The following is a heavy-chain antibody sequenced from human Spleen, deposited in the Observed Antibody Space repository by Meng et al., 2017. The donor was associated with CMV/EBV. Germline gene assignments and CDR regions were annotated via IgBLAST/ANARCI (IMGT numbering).Heavy chain of an antibody. CDR1: GFTFSSFG. CDR2: ISSSSTYI. Sequence: SGFTFSSFGMNWVRQAPGKGLEWVSSISSSSTYIYYADSVKGRFTISRDNAKNSLFLQMDNLRAEDTAVYFCTKNYYDSSGYYPPPDYWGQGTLVTVSS. J-gene: IGHJ4*02. V-gene: IGHV3-21*01. CDR3: TKNYYDSSGYYPPPDY. D-gene: IGHD3-22*01.